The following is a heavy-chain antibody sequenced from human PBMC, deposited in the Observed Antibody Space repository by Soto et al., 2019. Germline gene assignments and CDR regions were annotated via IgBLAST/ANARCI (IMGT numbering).Heavy chain of an antibody. J-gene: IGHJ6*02. Sequence: EVQLLESGGGLVQPGGSLRLSCAASGFTFSTYAMNWVRQAPGNGLEWLSAISGSGGSIHYADSVKGRFTISRDNSKNTLYLQMNSLRDEDTAVYHCVKGYWKGDVWGQGTTVTVSS. CDR1: GFTFSTYA. CDR2: ISGSGGSI. CDR3: VKGYWKGDV. V-gene: IGHV3-23*01. D-gene: IGHD1-1*01.